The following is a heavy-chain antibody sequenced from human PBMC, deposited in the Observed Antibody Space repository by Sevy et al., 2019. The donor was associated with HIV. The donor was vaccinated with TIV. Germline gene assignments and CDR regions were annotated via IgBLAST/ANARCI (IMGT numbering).Heavy chain of an antibody. CDR3: TRDFYSSSHFDY. CDR2: IRSKAYGGTT. D-gene: IGHD6-13*01. J-gene: IGHJ4*02. V-gene: IGHV3-49*02. CDR1: GFTFRSFS. Sequence: GGSLRLSCVASGFTFRSFSMHWVRQAPGKGLEWVGFIRSKAYGGTTEYAASVKGRFTISRDDSKSIAYLQMNSLKTEDTAVYYCTRDFYSSSHFDYWGQGTLVTVSS.